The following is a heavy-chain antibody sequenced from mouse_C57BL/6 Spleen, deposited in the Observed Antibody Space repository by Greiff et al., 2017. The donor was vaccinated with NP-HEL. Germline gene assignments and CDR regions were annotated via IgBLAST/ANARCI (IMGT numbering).Heavy chain of an antibody. V-gene: IGHV1-42*01. D-gene: IGHD4-1*01. CDR2: INPSTGGT. CDR3: ARANFLDY. CDR1: GYSFTGYY. Sequence: VQLQQSGPELVKPGASVKISCKASGYSFTGYYMNWVKQSPEKSLEWIGEINPSTGGTTYNQKFKAKATLTVDKSSSTAYMQLKSLTSEDSAVYYCARANFLDYWGQGTTLTVSS. J-gene: IGHJ2*01.